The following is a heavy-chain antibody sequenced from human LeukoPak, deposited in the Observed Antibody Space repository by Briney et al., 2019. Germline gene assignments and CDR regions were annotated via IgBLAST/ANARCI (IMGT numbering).Heavy chain of an antibody. D-gene: IGHD6-13*01. J-gene: IGHJ6*04. Sequence: ASVKVSCKASGGTFSSYAISWGRQAPGQGLEWMGGSIPIFVTANYAQKFQGRVTITADESTRTAYMEMSSLRYEDTAVYYCGRMRPAGTDYYYYGMDVWGKGTTVTVSS. V-gene: IGHV1-69*01. CDR2: SIPIFVTA. CDR3: GRMRPAGTDYYYYGMDV. CDR1: GGTFSSYA.